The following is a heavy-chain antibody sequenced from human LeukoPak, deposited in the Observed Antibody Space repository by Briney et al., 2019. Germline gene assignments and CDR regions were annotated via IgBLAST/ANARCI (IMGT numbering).Heavy chain of an antibody. CDR3: ARGGVGLVIIPGWEYDYYGMDV. CDR2: ISISSTYK. J-gene: IGHJ6*02. Sequence: GGSLRLSCAASGFTLSSYSMYWVRQAPGKGLEWVSSISISSTYKYYADSVKGRFTISRDNAKNSLYLQMNSLRAEDTAVYYCARGGVGLVIIPGWEYDYYGMDVWGQGTTVTVSS. V-gene: IGHV3-21*01. D-gene: IGHD3/OR15-3a*01. CDR1: GFTLSSYS.